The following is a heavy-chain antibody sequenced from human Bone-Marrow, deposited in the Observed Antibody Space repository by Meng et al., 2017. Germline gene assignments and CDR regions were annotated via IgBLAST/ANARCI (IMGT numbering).Heavy chain of an antibody. J-gene: IGHJ4*02. CDR2: LSGGGFTT. D-gene: IGHD5-12*01. CDR3: AGWLREGDFDY. Sequence: ETLSLTCAASGFSFSSYAMSWVRHAPGKGLEWVSALSGGGFTTYYADSVKGRFTISRENAKNSLYLQMNSLRAGDTAVYYCAGWLREGDFDYWGQGTLVTVSS. V-gene: IGHV3-23*01. CDR1: GFSFSSYA.